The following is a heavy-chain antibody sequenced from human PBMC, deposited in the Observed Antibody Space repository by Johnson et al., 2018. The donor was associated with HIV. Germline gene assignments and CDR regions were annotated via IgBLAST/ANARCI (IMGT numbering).Heavy chain of an antibody. CDR3: ARVQIISGFNWHYYESSIDAVDI. Sequence: QVQLVESGGGVVQPGGSLRLSCAASGFTFSSYGMHWVRQAPGKGLEWVAFRRYDGSNKYYADSVKGRFTISRDNSKNTLYLQMNSLRVEDTAVYYCARVQIISGFNWHYYESSIDAVDIWGQGTMVTVSS. V-gene: IGHV3-30*02. CDR1: GFTFSSYG. D-gene: IGHD3-22*01. J-gene: IGHJ3*02. CDR2: RRYDGSNK.